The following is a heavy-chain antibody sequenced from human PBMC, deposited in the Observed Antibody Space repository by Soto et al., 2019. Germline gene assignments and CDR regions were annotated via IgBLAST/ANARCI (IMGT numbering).Heavy chain of an antibody. D-gene: IGHD6-19*01. CDR3: ARGGSVHGGVFDY. V-gene: IGHV3-11*01. CDR2: ITNSGNSI. CDR1: GFTFSDYY. Sequence: QVQLVESGGGLVKPGGSLRLSCAASGFTFSDYYMSWIRQAPGKGLEWLSYITNSGNSIYYADSVEGRVTISRDRAESSRYLQMNSLRAEDPAVYYCARGGSVHGGVFDYWGQGTLVTVSS. J-gene: IGHJ4*02.